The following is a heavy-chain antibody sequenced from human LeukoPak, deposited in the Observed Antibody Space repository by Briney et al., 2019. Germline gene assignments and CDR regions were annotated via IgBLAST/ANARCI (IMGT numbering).Heavy chain of an antibody. CDR2: LYSGGSL. V-gene: IGHV3-53*01. D-gene: IGHD3-10*01. CDR3: ARDRFGEGTV. CDR1: GVTVSSNY. Sequence: GGSLGLSCEASGVTVSSNYMSWVRQAPGKGLEWVSVLYSGGSLYYGDSVKGRFTISSDNSKKTLYLQMNNVRVEDTAMYYCARDRFGEGTVWGQGTSVTVSS. J-gene: IGHJ6*02.